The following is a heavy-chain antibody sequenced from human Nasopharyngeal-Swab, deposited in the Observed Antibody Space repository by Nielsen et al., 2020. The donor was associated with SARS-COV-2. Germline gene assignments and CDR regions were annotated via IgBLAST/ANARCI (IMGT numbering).Heavy chain of an antibody. CDR1: GASISSDY. V-gene: IGHV4-59*12. CDR2: VSYSGRT. D-gene: IGHD4-17*01. Sequence: SETLSPTCAVSGASISSDYWGWIRQPPGKGLEWIGCVSYSGRTDYNPSLKSRVTISIDTSKKHFSLVLSSLTAADTALYYCTRGSLRTAPDCWGQGTLVTVSS. CDR3: TRGSLRTAPDC. J-gene: IGHJ4*02.